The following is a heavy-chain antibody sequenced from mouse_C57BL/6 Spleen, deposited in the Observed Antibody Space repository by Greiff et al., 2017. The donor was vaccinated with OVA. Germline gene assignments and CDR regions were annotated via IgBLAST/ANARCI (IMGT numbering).Heavy chain of an antibody. D-gene: IGHD2-3*01. Sequence: QVQLQQPGAELVKPGASVKMSCKASGYTFTSYWITWVKQRPGQGLEWIGDIYPGSGSTNYNEKFKSKATLTVDTSSSTAYMQLSSLTSEDSAVYYCARGDGYYDYAMDYWVKEPQSPSPQ. J-gene: IGHJ4*01. CDR3: ARGDGYYDYAMDY. CDR2: IYPGSGST. V-gene: IGHV1-55*01. CDR1: GYTFTSYW.